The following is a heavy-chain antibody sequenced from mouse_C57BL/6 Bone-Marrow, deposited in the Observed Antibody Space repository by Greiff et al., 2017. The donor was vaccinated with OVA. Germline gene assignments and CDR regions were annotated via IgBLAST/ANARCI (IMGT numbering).Heavy chain of an antibody. Sequence: VQLQESGPGLVKPSQSLSLTCSVTGYSITSGYYWNWIRQFPGNKLEWMGYISYDGSNNYNPSLKNRISITRDTSKNQLFLKLNSVTTEDTATYYCAREGTYYSNYMFAYWGQGTLVTVSA. CDR3: AREGTYYSNYMFAY. J-gene: IGHJ3*01. D-gene: IGHD2-5*01. CDR1: GYSITSGYY. V-gene: IGHV3-6*01. CDR2: ISYDGSN.